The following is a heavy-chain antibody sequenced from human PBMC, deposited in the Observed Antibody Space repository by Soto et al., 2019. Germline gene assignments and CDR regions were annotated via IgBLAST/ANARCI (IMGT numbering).Heavy chain of an antibody. CDR1: GFTFSSYG. CDR2: ISYDGSNK. V-gene: IGHV3-30*18. Sequence: GGSLRLSCAASGFTFSSYGMHWVRQAPGKGLEWVAVISYDGSNKYYADSVKGRFTISRDNSKSTLYLQMNSLRAEDTAVYYCAKEMTCSSTSCHNGDYLYYYYYGMDVWGQGTTVTVSS. D-gene: IGHD2-2*02. CDR3: AKEMTCSSTSCHNGDYLYYYYYGMDV. J-gene: IGHJ6*02.